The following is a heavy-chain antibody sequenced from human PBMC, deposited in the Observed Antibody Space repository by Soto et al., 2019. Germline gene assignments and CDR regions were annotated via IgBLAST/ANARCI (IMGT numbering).Heavy chain of an antibody. CDR3: SKDPIFCGGSPYYYDGMDV. D-gene: IGHD3-3*01. J-gene: IGHJ6*02. V-gene: IGHV3-23*01. CDR2: ISGSGGST. CDR1: GFTFSSYA. Sequence: GGSLRLSCSASGFTFSSYAMSWVRQAPGKGLEWVSAISGSGGSTYYADSVKGRFTISRDNSKNTLYLQMNSLRVEDTAVYYCSKDPIFCGGSPYYYDGMDVWGQGTTVTVSS.